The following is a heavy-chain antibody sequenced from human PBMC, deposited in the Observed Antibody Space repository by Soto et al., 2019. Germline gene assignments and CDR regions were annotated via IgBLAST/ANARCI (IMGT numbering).Heavy chain of an antibody. D-gene: IGHD6-13*01. Sequence: SETLSLTCSVSGGYINSDGYYWSWFRQHPGKGLEWIGYIYYSGSTYYNPSLKSRVTISVDTSKNQFSLKLSSVTAADTAVYYCARVFRLGAAGHSLVDYWGQGTLVTVSS. CDR2: IYYSGST. J-gene: IGHJ4*02. V-gene: IGHV4-31*03. CDR1: GGYINSDGYY. CDR3: ARVFRLGAAGHSLVDY.